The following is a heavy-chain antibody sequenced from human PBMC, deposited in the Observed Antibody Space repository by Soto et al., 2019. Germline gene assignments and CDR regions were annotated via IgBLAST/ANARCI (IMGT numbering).Heavy chain of an antibody. CDR2: IFYRGTT. CDR1: GASIDKSPNF. J-gene: IGHJ4*02. CDR3: ARNIFGTATTSFDF. D-gene: IGHD3-3*02. V-gene: IGHV4-39*01. Sequence: PSETLSLTCTVSGASIDKSPNFWGCIRQPPGKGLEWVGSIFYRGTTYSNPSLKSRVTISVDTSKNQFSLTLTSVTAADTAVYYCARNIFGTATTSFDFWGQGLQVTVSS.